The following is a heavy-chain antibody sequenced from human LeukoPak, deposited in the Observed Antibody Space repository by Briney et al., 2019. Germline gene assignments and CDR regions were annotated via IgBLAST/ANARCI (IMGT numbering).Heavy chain of an antibody. D-gene: IGHD3-22*01. V-gene: IGHV3-74*01. Sequence: GGSLRLSCAASGFTFSSYWMHWVRQAPGKGLVWVSRINSDGSSTSYADSVKGRFTISRDNAKNTLYLQMNSLRAEDTAVYYCARGCPHYYDSSGYDWFDPWGQGTLVTVFS. CDR3: ARGCPHYYDSSGYDWFDP. J-gene: IGHJ5*02. CDR1: GFTFSSYW. CDR2: INSDGSST.